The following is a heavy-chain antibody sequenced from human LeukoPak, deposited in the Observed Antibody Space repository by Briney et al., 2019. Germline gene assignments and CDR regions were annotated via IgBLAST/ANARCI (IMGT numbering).Heavy chain of an antibody. V-gene: IGHV3-21*01. CDR2: ISSSSSYI. Sequence: PGGSLRLSCAASGFTFSSYSMNWVRQAPGKGLEWVSSISSSSSYIYYADSVKGRFTISRDNAKNSLYLQMNSLRAEETAGYYWARVHFSSTSCSSRGYNWFDPWGQGTLVTVPP. CDR3: ARVHFSSTSCSSRGYNWFDP. D-gene: IGHD2-2*01. J-gene: IGHJ5*02. CDR1: GFTFSSYS.